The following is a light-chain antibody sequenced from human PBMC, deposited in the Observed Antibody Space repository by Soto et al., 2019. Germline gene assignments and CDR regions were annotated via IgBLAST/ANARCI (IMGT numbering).Light chain of an antibody. CDR2: GAS. V-gene: IGKV3-15*01. CDR1: QSVSNN. Sequence: EIVMTQSPATLSVSQGERATLSCRASQSVSNNLAWYQKKPGQAPRLLIYGASTRATGIPARFSGSGSGTEFTLSISSLQSEDFAFYYCQQYNNWWTFGQGTRVDIK. J-gene: IGKJ1*01. CDR3: QQYNNWWT.